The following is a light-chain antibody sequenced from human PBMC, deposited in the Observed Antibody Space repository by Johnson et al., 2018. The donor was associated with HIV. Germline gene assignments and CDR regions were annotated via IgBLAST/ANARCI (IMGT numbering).Light chain of an antibody. V-gene: IGLV1-51*01. CDR3: GTWDSSLGTYV. J-gene: IGLJ1*01. CDR1: SSNIGDNY. CDR2: DNN. Sequence: QLVLTQPPSVSAAPGQKVTISCSGSSSNIGDNYVSWYQQLPGTAPKLLIYDNNKRPSGIPARFSGSKSGTSATLGITGLPTGDEADYYCGTWDSSLGTYVFGTGAKVSVL.